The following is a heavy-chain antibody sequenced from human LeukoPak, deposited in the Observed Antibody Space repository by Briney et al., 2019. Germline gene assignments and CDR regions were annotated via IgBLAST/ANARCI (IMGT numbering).Heavy chain of an antibody. D-gene: IGHD3-3*01. Sequence: GGSLRLSCAASGFTFSSYAMSWVRQAPGKGLEWVSAIGGSGGSTYYADSVKGRFTISRDTSKNTLYLQMNSLRAEDTAVYYCAKVPTIFEPFDYWGQGTLVTVSS. CDR2: IGGSGGST. CDR1: GFTFSSYA. V-gene: IGHV3-23*01. CDR3: AKVPTIFEPFDY. J-gene: IGHJ4*02.